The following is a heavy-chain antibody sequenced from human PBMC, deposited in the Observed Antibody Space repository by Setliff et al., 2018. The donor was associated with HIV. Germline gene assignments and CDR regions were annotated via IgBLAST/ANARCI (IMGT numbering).Heavy chain of an antibody. V-gene: IGHV4-4*07. D-gene: IGHD3-10*01. J-gene: IGHJ6*02. CDR3: ARGRSCESDWCWLYYNYYYGMDV. CDR1: GGSISSHY. CDR2: IYPSGST. Sequence: KTSETLSLTCTVSGGSISSHYWSWTRQPAGKGLEWIGHIYPSGSTNYNPSLKSRVTISVDTSKNQFSLKLSSVTAADTAVYYCARGRSCESDWCWLYYNYYYGMDVWAQGTAVTVS.